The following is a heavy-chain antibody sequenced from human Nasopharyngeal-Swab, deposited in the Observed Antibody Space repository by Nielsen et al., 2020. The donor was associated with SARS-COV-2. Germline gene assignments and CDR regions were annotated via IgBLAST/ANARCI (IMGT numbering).Heavy chain of an antibody. Sequence: SETLSLTCAVYGGSLSDYHWCWIRPPPGKGLEWMWEMKPSGIPNYNPSLKSRVAISIDTSKNQFFLNLRSVTAADTAVYYCAGHPADFDYWGQGTLVTVSS. J-gene: IGHJ4*02. CDR3: AGHPADFDY. CDR2: MKPSGIP. V-gene: IGHV4-34*01. D-gene: IGHD6-25*01. CDR1: GGSLSDYH.